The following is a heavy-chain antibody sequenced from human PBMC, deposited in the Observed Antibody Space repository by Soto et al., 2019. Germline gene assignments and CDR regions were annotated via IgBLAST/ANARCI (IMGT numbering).Heavy chain of an antibody. Sequence: GGSLRLSCAASGFTVSSNYMSWVRQAPGKGLEWVSVIYSGGSTYYADSVKGRFTISRHNSKNTLYLQMNSLRAEDTAVYYCARVLHLGELSLWGTYYFDYWGQGTLVTVSS. CDR1: GFTVSSNY. D-gene: IGHD3-16*02. CDR3: ARVLHLGELSLWGTYYFDY. J-gene: IGHJ4*02. CDR2: IYSGGST. V-gene: IGHV3-53*04.